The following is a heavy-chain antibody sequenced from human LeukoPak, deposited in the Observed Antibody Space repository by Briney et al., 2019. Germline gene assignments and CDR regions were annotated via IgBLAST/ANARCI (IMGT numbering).Heavy chain of an antibody. CDR1: GGSIINYY. CDR2: IYVTGST. J-gene: IGHJ6*03. D-gene: IGHD3-22*01. Sequence: SVTLSLTCTVSGGSIINYYWSWIRQRAGTGLEWFGRIYVTGSTIYNPSLQSRLSMSVDTSKNQFSLRLTSVTAADTAVYYCARLKYYDSTGYSPGYYMDVWGKGITVTVSS. V-gene: IGHV4-4*07. CDR3: ARLKYYDSTGYSPGYYMDV.